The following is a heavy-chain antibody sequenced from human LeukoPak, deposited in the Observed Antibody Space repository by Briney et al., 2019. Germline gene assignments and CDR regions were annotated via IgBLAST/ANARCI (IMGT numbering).Heavy chain of an antibody. Sequence: ASVKVSCKASGYTFTGYYMHWVRQAPGQGLEWMGWINPNSGGTNYAHKFQGWVTMTRDTSISTAYMELSRLRSDNTAVYYCARDYYYGMDVWGQGTTVTVSS. V-gene: IGHV1-2*04. J-gene: IGHJ6*02. CDR1: GYTFTGYY. CDR3: ARDYYYGMDV. CDR2: INPNSGGT.